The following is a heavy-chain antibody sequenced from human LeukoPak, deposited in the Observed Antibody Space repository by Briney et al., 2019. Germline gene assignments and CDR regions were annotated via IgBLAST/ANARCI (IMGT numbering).Heavy chain of an antibody. CDR3: GRGRGNGRPENYFDY. J-gene: IGHJ4*02. CDR1: GGTFSSYA. D-gene: IGHD2-8*01. V-gene: IGHV1-69*04. Sequence: ASVKVSCKASGGTFSSYAISWVRQAPGQGLEWMGRIIPILGIANYAQKFQGRVTITADKSTSTAYMELSSLRSEDTAVYFCGRGRGNGRPENYFDYWGQGTLVTVSS. CDR2: IIPILGIA.